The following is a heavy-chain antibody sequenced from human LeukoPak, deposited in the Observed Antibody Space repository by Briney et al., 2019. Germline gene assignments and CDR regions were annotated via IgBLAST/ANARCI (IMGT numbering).Heavy chain of an antibody. D-gene: IGHD3-3*01. CDR2: ISSSGNTI. CDR1: GFTFSSYE. V-gene: IGHV3-48*03. J-gene: IGHJ4*02. CDR3: ARQMYYDFWSGYSTFDY. Sequence: GGSLRLSCAASGFTFSSYEMNWVRQAPGKGLEWVSYISSSGNTIYYADSVKGRITISRDNAKNSLYLQMNSLRAEDTAVYYCARQMYYDFWSGYSTFDYWGRGTLVTVSS.